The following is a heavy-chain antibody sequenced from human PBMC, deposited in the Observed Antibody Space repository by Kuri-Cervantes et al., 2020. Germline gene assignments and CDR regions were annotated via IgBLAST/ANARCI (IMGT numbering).Heavy chain of an antibody. CDR1: GFTFDDYG. CDR3: AKETAATTDY. Sequence: GESLKISCAASGFTFDDYGMSWVRQAPGKGLEWVSAISGSGGSTYYADSVKGRFTISRDNSKNTLYLQMNSLRAEDTAVYYCAKETAATTDYWGQGTLVTVSS. D-gene: IGHD2-15*01. CDR2: ISGSGGST. V-gene: IGHV3-23*01. J-gene: IGHJ4*02.